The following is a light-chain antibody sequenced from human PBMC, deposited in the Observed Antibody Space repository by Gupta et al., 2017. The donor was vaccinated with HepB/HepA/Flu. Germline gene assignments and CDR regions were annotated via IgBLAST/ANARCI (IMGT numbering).Light chain of an antibody. J-gene: IGLJ3*02. V-gene: IGLV1-40*01. CDR2: GNS. Sequence: QSALTQPPSVSGAPGQRVTISCTGSSSNIGAGYDVHWYQQLPGTAPKLLIYGNSNRPSGVPDRFSGSKSGTSASLAITGLQAEDEADYYCQSYDSSLSGRNWVFGGGTKLTVL. CDR3: QSYDSSLSGRNWV. CDR1: SSNIGAGYD.